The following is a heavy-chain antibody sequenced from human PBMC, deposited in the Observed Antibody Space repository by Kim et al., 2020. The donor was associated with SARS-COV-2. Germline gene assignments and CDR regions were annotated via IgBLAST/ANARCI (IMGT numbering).Heavy chain of an antibody. CDR2: IYHSGST. CDR1: GYSINSNYY. Sequence: SETLSLTCTVSGYSINSNYYWGWIRQPPGKGLEWIGSIYHSGSTYYNPSLKSRVTISVDMSKNQFSVKLTSVTAADTAVYYCARVQGAGGTAAGTDNWF. J-gene: IGHJ5*01. CDR3: ARVQGAGGTAAGTDNWF. V-gene: IGHV4-38-2*02. D-gene: IGHD6-13*01.